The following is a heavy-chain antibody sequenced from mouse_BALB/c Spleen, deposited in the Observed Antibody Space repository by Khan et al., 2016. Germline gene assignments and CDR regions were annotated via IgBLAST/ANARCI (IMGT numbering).Heavy chain of an antibody. CDR1: GYTFTNYG. V-gene: IGHV9-1*02. CDR2: MNTYTGES. CDR3: ARRVYYGSSYDVMDY. D-gene: IGHD1-1*01. Sequence: QFQLVQSGPELKKPGETVKISCKASGYTFTNYGMNWVKQAPGKGLKWMGWMNTYTGESTYPDDFKGRFAFSLETSASPAYLQINNLKNEDMATYFCARRVYYGSSYDVMDYWGQGTSVTVSS. J-gene: IGHJ4*01.